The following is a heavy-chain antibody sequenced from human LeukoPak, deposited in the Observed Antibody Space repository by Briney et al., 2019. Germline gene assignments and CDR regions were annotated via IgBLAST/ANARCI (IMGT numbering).Heavy chain of an antibody. Sequence: SETLSLTCTVSGGSISSYYWSWIRQPPGKGLEWIGEINHSGSTNYNPSLKSRVTISVDTSKNQSSLKLSSVTAADTAVYYCARGGVRGLLDFDIWGQGTMVTVSS. D-gene: IGHD1-1*01. V-gene: IGHV4-34*01. CDR3: ARGGVRGLLDFDI. CDR1: GGSISSYY. J-gene: IGHJ3*02. CDR2: INHSGST.